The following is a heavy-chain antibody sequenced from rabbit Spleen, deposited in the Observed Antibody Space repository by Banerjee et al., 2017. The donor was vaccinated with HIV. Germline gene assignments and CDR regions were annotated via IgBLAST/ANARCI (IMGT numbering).Heavy chain of an antibody. CDR1: GFSFGDRDV. CDR2: IYAISGIT. V-gene: IGHV1S45*01. Sequence: QEQLVESGGGLVQPTGSLTLTCKASGFSFGDRDVMCWVRQAPGKGLEWIGCIYAISGITYYASWAKGRFTISKTSSTTVTLQMTSLTAADTATYFCARSSSGYNFRIRLDLWGQGTLVTVS. CDR3: ARSSSGYNFRIRLDL. D-gene: IGHD1-1*01. J-gene: IGHJ3*01.